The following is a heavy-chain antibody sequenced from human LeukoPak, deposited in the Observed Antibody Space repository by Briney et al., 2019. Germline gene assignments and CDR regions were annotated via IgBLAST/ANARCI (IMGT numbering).Heavy chain of an antibody. V-gene: IGHV4-61*08. D-gene: IGHD3-22*01. CDR2: IYYSGST. CDR3: ARTYYYDSSGPCLDY. Sequence: SETLSLTCTVSGGSISSGDYYWSWIRQPPGKGLEWIGYIYYSGSTNYNPSLKSRVTISVDTSKNQFSLRLSSVTAADTAVYYCARTYYYDSSGPCLDYWGQGTLVTVSS. J-gene: IGHJ4*02. CDR1: GGSISSGDYY.